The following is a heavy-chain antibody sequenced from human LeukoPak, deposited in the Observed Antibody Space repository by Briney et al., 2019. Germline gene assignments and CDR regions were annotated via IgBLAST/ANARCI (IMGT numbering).Heavy chain of an antibody. CDR3: TTGMLPV. V-gene: IGHV3-15*01. D-gene: IGHD3-10*02. CDR2: IRSKFHGETT. CDR1: GFTFSIAW. Sequence: NSGGSLRLSCAASGFTFSIAWMSWVRQAPGKGLEWVGRIRSKFHGETTEYAAPMKGRSTISRDDSINTLFLQMNSLKNEDTAVYSCTTGMLPVWGQGTLVTVSS. J-gene: IGHJ4*02.